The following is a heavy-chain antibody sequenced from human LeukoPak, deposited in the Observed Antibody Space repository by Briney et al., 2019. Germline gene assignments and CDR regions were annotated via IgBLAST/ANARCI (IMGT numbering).Heavy chain of an antibody. CDR3: ARVSCTNGVCYPPTYYYYYYYMDV. Sequence: ASETLSLTCTVSGGSISSYYWSWIRQPPGKGLEWVGYIYYSGSTNYNRSLKSRVTISVDTSKDQFSLQLSSVTAADTAVYYCARVSCTNGVCYPPTYYYYYYYMDVWGKGTTVTVSS. D-gene: IGHD2-8*01. V-gene: IGHV4-59*01. CDR2: IYYSGST. J-gene: IGHJ6*03. CDR1: GGSISSYY.